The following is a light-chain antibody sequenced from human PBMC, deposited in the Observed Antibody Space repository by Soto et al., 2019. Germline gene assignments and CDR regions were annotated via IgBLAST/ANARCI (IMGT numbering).Light chain of an antibody. CDR1: QSVSSSY. CDR2: GAS. Sequence: EIVLTQSPGTLSLSPGERATLSCRASQSVSSSYLAWYQQKPGQAPRLLIYGASSRATGIPNRFSGSGSGTAFTLIISRLEPEDFAVYYCQQYGSSPPITFGQGTRLEIK. CDR3: QQYGSSPPIT. J-gene: IGKJ5*01. V-gene: IGKV3-20*01.